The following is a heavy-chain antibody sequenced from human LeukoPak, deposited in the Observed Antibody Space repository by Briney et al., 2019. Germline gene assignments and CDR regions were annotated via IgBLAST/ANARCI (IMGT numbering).Heavy chain of an antibody. Sequence: GGSLRLSCAASGFTFSSYGMHWVRQAPGKGLEWVAVIWYDGSNKYYADSVKGRFTIYRYTPKNTLYLQMNRLRAEDTAVYYCARDRSVRYFDYWGQGALVTVSS. V-gene: IGHV3-33*01. CDR3: ARDRSVRYFDY. J-gene: IGHJ4*02. CDR2: IWYDGSNK. D-gene: IGHD2-15*01. CDR1: GFTFSSYG.